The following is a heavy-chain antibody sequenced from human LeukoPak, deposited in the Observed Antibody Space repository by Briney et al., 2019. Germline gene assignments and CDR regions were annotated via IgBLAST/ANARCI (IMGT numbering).Heavy chain of an antibody. D-gene: IGHD6-13*01. CDR1: GFTFSSYG. V-gene: IGHV3-30*02. Sequence: GGSLRLSCAASGFTFSSYGMHWVRQAPGKGLEWVAFIRYDGSNKYYADSVKGRFTISRDNSKNTLYLRMNSLRAEDTAVYYCAKSYIAAAGTGNYFDYWGQGTLVTVSS. CDR2: IRYDGSNK. CDR3: AKSYIAAAGTGNYFDY. J-gene: IGHJ4*02.